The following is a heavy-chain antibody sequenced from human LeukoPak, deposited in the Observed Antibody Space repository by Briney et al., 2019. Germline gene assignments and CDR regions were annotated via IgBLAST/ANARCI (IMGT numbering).Heavy chain of an antibody. CDR3: ARDDSQYCSSTSCYEAFDI. CDR1: GFTFSSYA. V-gene: IGHV3-23*01. Sequence: GGSLRLSCAASGFTFSSYAMSWVRQAPGKGLEWVSAISGSGGSTYYADSVKGRFTISRDNSKNTLYLQMNSLRAEDTAVYYCARDDSQYCSSTSCYEAFDIWGQGTMVTVSS. D-gene: IGHD2-2*01. J-gene: IGHJ3*02. CDR2: ISGSGGST.